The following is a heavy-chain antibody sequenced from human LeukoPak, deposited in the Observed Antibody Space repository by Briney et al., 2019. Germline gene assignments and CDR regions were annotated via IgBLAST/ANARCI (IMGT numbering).Heavy chain of an antibody. Sequence: PGGSLRLSCAASGLTVTYNYMSWVRQAPGKGLEWVSVSYSGGSTYSADSVKGRFTISRDDSKNTLNLQMNNLRAEDTAVYYCARGKTQLHFFDYWGQGTLVTVSS. CDR3: ARGKTQLHFFDY. D-gene: IGHD3-3*02. V-gene: IGHV3-53*01. J-gene: IGHJ4*02. CDR1: GLTVTYNY. CDR2: SYSGGST.